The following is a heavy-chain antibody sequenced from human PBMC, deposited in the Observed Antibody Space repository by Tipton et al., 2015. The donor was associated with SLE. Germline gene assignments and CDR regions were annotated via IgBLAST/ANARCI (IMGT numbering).Heavy chain of an antibody. V-gene: IGHV4-59*11. D-gene: IGHD6-19*01. Sequence: TLSLTCTVSGGSISSHYWSWIRQPPGKGLEWIGYIYYSGSTYYNPSLKSRVTISVDTSKNQFSLKLSSVTAADTAVYYCARETGRYSSGWFDYWGQGTLVTVSS. J-gene: IGHJ4*02. CDR2: IYYSGST. CDR3: ARETGRYSSGWFDY. CDR1: GGSISSHY.